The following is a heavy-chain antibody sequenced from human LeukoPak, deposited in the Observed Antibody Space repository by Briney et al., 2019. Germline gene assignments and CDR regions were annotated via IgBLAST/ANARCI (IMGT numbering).Heavy chain of an antibody. J-gene: IGHJ4*02. V-gene: IGHV4-38-2*02. CDR3: ARSGYSSGWLFDY. CDR1: GGSISSGYY. CDR2: IYHSGST. Sequence: PSQTLSLTCTVSGGSISSGYYWGWIRQPPGKGLEWIGSIYHSGSTYYNPSLKSRVTISVDTSKNQFSLKLSSVTAADTAVYYCARSGYSSGWLFDYWGQGTLVTVSS. D-gene: IGHD6-19*01.